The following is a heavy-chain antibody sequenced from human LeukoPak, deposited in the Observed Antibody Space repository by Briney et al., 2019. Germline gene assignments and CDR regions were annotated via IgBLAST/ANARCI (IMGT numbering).Heavy chain of an antibody. CDR1: GFTFSNYG. D-gene: IGHD2-2*01. V-gene: IGHV3-30*02. CDR2: VQYDGSNK. J-gene: IGHJ4*02. CDR3: AIDQCSISSCYLDY. Sequence: PGGSLRLSCAASGFTFSNYGMHWVRQAPGKGLEWVAFVQYDGSNKYYADSVKGRFTISRDNSKYTLYLQMNSLRPEDTAVYYCAIDQCSISSCYLDYWGQGTLVTVSS.